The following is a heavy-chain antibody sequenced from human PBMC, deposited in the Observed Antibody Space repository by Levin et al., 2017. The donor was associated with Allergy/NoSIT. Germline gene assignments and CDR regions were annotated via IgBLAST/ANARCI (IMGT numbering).Heavy chain of an antibody. CDR3: ARTSVTTWYYFDF. CDR1: GFTFSNYA. D-gene: IGHD4-17*01. Sequence: GGSLRLSCAASGFTFSNYAMSWVRQAPGKGLEWVSAISDSGTTYYADSVKGRFTISRDNSRNTLYLQMNSLRADDTAVYYCARTSVTTWYYFDFWGQGTLVTVSS. J-gene: IGHJ4*02. CDR2: ISDSGTT. V-gene: IGHV3-23*01.